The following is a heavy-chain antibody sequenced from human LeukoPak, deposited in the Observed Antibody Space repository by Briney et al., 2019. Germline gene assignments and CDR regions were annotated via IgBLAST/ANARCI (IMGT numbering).Heavy chain of an antibody. CDR2: ISHDGSKK. D-gene: IGHD1-1*01. CDR1: GFTFSSYA. V-gene: IGHV3-30-3*01. J-gene: IGHJ6*04. CDR3: ARDNDLLPLDV. Sequence: GGSLRLSCAASGFTFSSYAMSWVRQAPGKGLEWVALISHDGSKKYYADSVKDRFTISRDNSENTLHLQMSSLVTEDTAFYYCARDNDLLPLDVWGKGTTVTVSS.